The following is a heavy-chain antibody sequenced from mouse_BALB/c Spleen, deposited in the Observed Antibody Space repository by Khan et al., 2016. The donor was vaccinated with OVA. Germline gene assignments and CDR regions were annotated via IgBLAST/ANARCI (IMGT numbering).Heavy chain of an antibody. Sequence: QVQLKESGAELARPGASVKMSCKASGYTFTSYTIHWKKERPGQGLEWIGNINPSNGYTNYNQKLKDKATLNTEKSSTTAYLQLSSLTSDDSAVYNCVRDGAYHRNDGWFAYWGQGTLVTVSA. J-gene: IGHJ3*01. V-gene: IGHV1-4*01. D-gene: IGHD2-14*01. CDR1: GYTFTSYT. CDR2: INPSNGYT. CDR3: VRDGAYHRNDGWFAY.